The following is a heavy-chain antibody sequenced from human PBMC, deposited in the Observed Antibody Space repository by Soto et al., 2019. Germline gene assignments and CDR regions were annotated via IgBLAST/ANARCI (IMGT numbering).Heavy chain of an antibody. D-gene: IGHD4-17*01. CDR3: ARGKGARRFTVTVSYGGKYYFDY. Sequence: GGSLRLSCAASGFTFSSYDMHWVRQATGKGLEWVSAIGTAGDTYYPGSVKGRFTISRENAKNSLYLQMNSLRAGDTAVYYCARGKGARRFTVTVSYGGKYYFDYWGQGTLVTVSS. V-gene: IGHV3-13*01. CDR1: GFTFSSYD. J-gene: IGHJ4*02. CDR2: IGTAGDT.